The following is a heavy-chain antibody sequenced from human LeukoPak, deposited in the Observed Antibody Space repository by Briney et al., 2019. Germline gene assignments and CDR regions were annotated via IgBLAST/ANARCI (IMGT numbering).Heavy chain of an antibody. Sequence: KASETLSLTCTVSGGSVSSGSYYWSWIRQPPGKGLEWIGYIYYSGSTNYNPSLKSRVTISVDTSKNQFSLKLSSVTAADTAVYYCARNRIAVAGFDYWGQGTLVTVSS. V-gene: IGHV4-61*01. CDR2: IYYSGST. D-gene: IGHD6-19*01. CDR3: ARNRIAVAGFDY. CDR1: GGSVSSGSYY. J-gene: IGHJ4*02.